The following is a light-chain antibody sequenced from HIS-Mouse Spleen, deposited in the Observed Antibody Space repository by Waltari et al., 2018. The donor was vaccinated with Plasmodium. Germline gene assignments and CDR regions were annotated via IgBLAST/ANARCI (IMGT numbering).Light chain of an antibody. CDR2: GAS. V-gene: IGKV3-15*01. Sequence: IVMTQSPATLSVSPGERATVSCRASQSVSSNLAWYQQKPGQAPRLLIYGASTRATGSPARFSGSGSGTEFTLTISSMQSEDFAVYYCQQYNNWPRTFGQGTKVEIK. CDR3: QQYNNWPRT. J-gene: IGKJ1*01. CDR1: QSVSSN.